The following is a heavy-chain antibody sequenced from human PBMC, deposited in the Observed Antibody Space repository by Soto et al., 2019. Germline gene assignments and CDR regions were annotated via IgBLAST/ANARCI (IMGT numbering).Heavy chain of an antibody. V-gene: IGHV4-34*01. D-gene: IGHD3-3*01. CDR1: GGSFSGYY. Sequence: PSETLSLTCAVYGGSFSGYYWSWIRQPPGKGLEWIGEINHSGSTNYNPSLKSRVTISVDTSKNQFSLKLSSVTAADTAVYYCARGIRITIFGVVISPGYYYYGMDVWGQGTTVTVSS. CDR2: INHSGST. CDR3: ARGIRITIFGVVISPGYYYYGMDV. J-gene: IGHJ6*02.